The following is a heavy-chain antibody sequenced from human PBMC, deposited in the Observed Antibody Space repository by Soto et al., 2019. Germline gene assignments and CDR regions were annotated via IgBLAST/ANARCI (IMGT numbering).Heavy chain of an antibody. CDR2: IWYDGSNK. CDR3: ARDRLGGGGLYGMDV. CDR1: GFTFSSYG. D-gene: IGHD2-21*01. V-gene: IGHV3-33*01. J-gene: IGHJ6*02. Sequence: GGSLRLSCAASGFTFSSYGMHWVRQAPGKGLEWVAVIWYDGSNKYYADSVKGRFTISRDNSKNTLYLQMNSLRAEDTAVYYCARDRLGGGGLYGMDVWGQGTTVTVSS.